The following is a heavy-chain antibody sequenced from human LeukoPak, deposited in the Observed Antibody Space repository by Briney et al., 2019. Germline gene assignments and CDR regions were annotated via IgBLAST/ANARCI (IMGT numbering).Heavy chain of an antibody. CDR1: EYTYTDYY. CDR2: INCKSGAT. Sequence: ASVKVSCKASEYTYTDYYIHWMRHAPGQGLEWMGWINCKSGATSYAQKFRGRVTMTKDRPIRTAYMELSRLKSDDTAVYYCARQSLDYYETLDAFDIWGQGTVVTVSS. CDR3: ARQSLDYYETLDAFDI. D-gene: IGHD3-22*01. J-gene: IGHJ3*02. V-gene: IGHV1-2*02.